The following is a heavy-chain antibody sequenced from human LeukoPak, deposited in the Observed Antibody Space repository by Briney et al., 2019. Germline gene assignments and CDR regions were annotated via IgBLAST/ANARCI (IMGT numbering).Heavy chain of an antibody. Sequence: GGSLRLSCAASGFTFSSYGMHWVRQAPGKGLEWVAFIRYDGSNKYYADSVKGRFTTSRDNSKNTLYLQMNSLRAEDTALYYCAKDSVGDTARDFDYWGQGTLVTVSS. J-gene: IGHJ4*02. V-gene: IGHV3-30*02. CDR2: IRYDGSNK. CDR1: GFTFSSYG. D-gene: IGHD5-18*01. CDR3: AKDSVGDTARDFDY.